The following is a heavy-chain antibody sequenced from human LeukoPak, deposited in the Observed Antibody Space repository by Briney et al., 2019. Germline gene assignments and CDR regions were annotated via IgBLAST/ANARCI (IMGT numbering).Heavy chain of an antibody. D-gene: IGHD2-15*01. CDR3: ARGTYCSGGSCYERQIDY. Sequence: SETLSLTCTVSGGSISSGDYYWRWIRQPPGKGLEWIGYIYYSGSTYYNPSLKSRVTISVDTSKNQFSLKLSSVTAADTAVYYCARGTYCSGGSCYERQIDYWGQGTLVTVSS. V-gene: IGHV4-30-4*01. CDR2: IYYSGST. J-gene: IGHJ4*02. CDR1: GGSISSGDYY.